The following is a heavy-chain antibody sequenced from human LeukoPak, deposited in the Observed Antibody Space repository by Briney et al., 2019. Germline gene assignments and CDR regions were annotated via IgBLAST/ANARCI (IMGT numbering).Heavy chain of an antibody. CDR2: IGGGGDNI. Sequence: GGSLRLSCAASGFTFSSYARTWIRQAPEQGLEWVSSIGGGGDNIKYSDSAKGRFSISRDNSKNTLYLQMDSLRVDDTAVYYCGRDPNGDYIGAFDFRGQGTKVTVSS. J-gene: IGHJ3*01. V-gene: IGHV3-23*01. D-gene: IGHD4-17*01. CDR1: GFTFSSYA. CDR3: GRDPNGDYIGAFDF.